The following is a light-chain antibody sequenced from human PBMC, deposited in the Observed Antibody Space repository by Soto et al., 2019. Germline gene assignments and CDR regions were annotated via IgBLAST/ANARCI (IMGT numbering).Light chain of an antibody. Sequence: EIVLTQSPATLSLSPGERATLSCRASQSISSYLAWYQQKPGQAPRLLIYDGSNRATGIPARFSGSGSETDFTLTISSLEPEDFASYYCQQRRSWPLTFG. J-gene: IGKJ3*01. V-gene: IGKV3-11*01. CDR2: DGS. CDR3: QQRRSWPLT. CDR1: QSISSY.